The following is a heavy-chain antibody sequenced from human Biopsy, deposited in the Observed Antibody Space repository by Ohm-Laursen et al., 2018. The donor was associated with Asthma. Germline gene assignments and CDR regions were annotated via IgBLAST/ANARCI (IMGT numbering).Heavy chain of an antibody. CDR2: IYYSGST. Sequence: TLSLTCTVSGGSISSGGYYWSWIRQHPGKGLEWIGYIYYSGSTYYNPSLKSRVTILVDTSKNQFSLKLSSVTAADTAVYYCARAQDYYDSRGYYRSFDYWGQGTLVTVSS. J-gene: IGHJ4*02. D-gene: IGHD3-22*01. V-gene: IGHV4-31*03. CDR1: GGSISSGGYY. CDR3: ARAQDYYDSRGYYRSFDY.